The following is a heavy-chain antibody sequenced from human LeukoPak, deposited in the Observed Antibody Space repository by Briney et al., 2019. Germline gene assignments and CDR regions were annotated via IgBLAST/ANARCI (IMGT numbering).Heavy chain of an antibody. V-gene: IGHV3-7*02. CDR3: AGGMYSGSFDP. CDR1: GFTFSRYR. J-gene: IGHJ5*02. CDR2: IKQDGSEK. Sequence: RGSLRLSCAASGFTFSRYRMSWVRQAPGKGLEWVANIKQDGSEKYYVDSVKGRCTISRDNAKNSLYLQMDSLRAEDTAVYYCAGGMYSGSFDPWGQGTLVPVSS. D-gene: IGHD1-26*01.